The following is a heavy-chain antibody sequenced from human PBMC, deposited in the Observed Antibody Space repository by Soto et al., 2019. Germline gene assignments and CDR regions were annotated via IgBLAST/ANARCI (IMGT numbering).Heavy chain of an antibody. J-gene: IGHJ3*01. Sequence: SVKVSCKASGGTFSSYTISWVRQAPGQGLEWMGRIIPILGIANYAQKFQGRVTITADKSTSTAYMELSSLRSEDTAVYYCASSTTGVYQDAFVFWCQGIMVTGS. CDR2: IIPILGIA. CDR1: GGTFSSYT. V-gene: IGHV1-69*02. D-gene: IGHD1-1*01. CDR3: ASSTTGVYQDAFVF.